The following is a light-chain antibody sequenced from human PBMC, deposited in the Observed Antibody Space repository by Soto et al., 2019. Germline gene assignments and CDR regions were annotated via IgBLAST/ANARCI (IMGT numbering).Light chain of an antibody. V-gene: IGKV1-5*03. J-gene: IGKJ4*01. CDR1: QNVNTL. CDR3: QQHQDYPLT. Sequence: DIQMTQSPSTLSASVGDTVTITCRASQNVNTLLAWYQQKPGKAPNLLIYKASNLESGLPSRFSGSGSGTDFTLTISGLQPDDSATYYCQQHQDYPLTFGGGTKVEIK. CDR2: KAS.